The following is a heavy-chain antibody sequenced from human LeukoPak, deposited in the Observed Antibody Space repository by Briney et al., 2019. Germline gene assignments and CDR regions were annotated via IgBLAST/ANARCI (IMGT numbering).Heavy chain of an antibody. J-gene: IGHJ4*02. D-gene: IGHD2-2*01. CDR1: GGSFSGYY. Sequence: SETLSLTCAVYGGSFSGYYWSWIRQPPGKGLEWIGEINHSGSTNCNPSLKSRVTISVDTSKNQFSLKLSSVTAADTAVYYCARSRRDIVVVPAAMPFDYWGQGTLVTVSS. CDR2: INHSGST. CDR3: ARSRRDIVVVPAAMPFDY. V-gene: IGHV4-34*01.